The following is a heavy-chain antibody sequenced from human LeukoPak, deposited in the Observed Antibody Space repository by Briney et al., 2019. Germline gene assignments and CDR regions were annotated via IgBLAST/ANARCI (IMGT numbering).Heavy chain of an antibody. V-gene: IGHV4-4*07. CDR1: GGSMSSFY. D-gene: IGHD5-24*01. Sequence: SESLSPMCTVSGGSMSSFYWTWIRQPAGKGLEWIGRVFSSGKTDYNPSLKSRVTMSTDTSQNHFSLKLTAVTAADAAVYYCAREGQWLWQVDYWRQRILVTVSS. CDR2: VFSSGKT. J-gene: IGHJ4*02. CDR3: AREGQWLWQVDY.